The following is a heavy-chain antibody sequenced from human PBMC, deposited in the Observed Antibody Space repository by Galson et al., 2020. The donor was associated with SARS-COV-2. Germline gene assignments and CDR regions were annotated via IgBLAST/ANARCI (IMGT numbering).Heavy chain of an antibody. CDR2: IYHSGNT. CDR3: ARGNKFRPYSAFKN. CDR1: GYSISSGYH. D-gene: IGHD1-26*01. Sequence: SETLSLTCAVSGYSISSGYHWGWIRQPPGKGLECIGSIYHSGNTYYNPSLESRVTISVDTSKNQFSLKLRSVTAADTAVYYCARGNKFRPYSAFKNWGQGILVTVSS. V-gene: IGHV4-38-2*01. J-gene: IGHJ4*02.